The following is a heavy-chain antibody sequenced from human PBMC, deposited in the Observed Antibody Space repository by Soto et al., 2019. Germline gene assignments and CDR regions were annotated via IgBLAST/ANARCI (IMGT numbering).Heavy chain of an antibody. J-gene: IGHJ4*02. CDR1: GGSFSGYY. Sequence: PSETLSLTGAVYGGSFSGYYWSWILQPPGNGLEWIGYIYYSGSTNYNPSLKSRVTISVDTSKNQFSLKLRSVTAADTAVYYCARADSGYSYGGRGYYFDYWGQGTLVTVSS. V-gene: IGHV4-59*01. CDR3: ARADSGYSYGGRGYYFDY. CDR2: IYYSGST. D-gene: IGHD5-18*01.